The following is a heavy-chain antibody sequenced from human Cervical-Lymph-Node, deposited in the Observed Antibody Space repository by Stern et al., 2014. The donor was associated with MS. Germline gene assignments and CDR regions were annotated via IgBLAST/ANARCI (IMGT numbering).Heavy chain of an antibody. V-gene: IGHV3-33*01. Sequence: QVQLVQSGGGVVQPGRSLRLSCAASGFTFRTYGMHWVRQAPGKGLEWVAVTWSDGTNKYDGDSGSGRFTSSRDNSKNTLYLEMNTLRVEDTAVYYCAREAPVQPSASDAFDLWGQGTMVAVSS. D-gene: IGHD1-1*01. CDR1: GFTFRTYG. CDR2: TWSDGTNK. CDR3: AREAPVQPSASDAFDL. J-gene: IGHJ3*01.